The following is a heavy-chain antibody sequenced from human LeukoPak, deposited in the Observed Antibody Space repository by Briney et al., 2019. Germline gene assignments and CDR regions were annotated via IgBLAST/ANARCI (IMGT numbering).Heavy chain of an antibody. D-gene: IGHD2-2*01. CDR2: ISYDGSNK. V-gene: IGHV3-30*18. CDR1: GFTFSSYG. Sequence: RGSLRLSCAASGFTFSSYGMHWVRQAPGKGLEWVAVISYDGSNKYYADSVKGRFTISRDNSKSTLYLQMNSLRAEDTAVYYCAKDYILSGLGYCSSTSCYPDYWGQGTLVTVSS. J-gene: IGHJ4*02. CDR3: AKDYILSGLGYCSSTSCYPDY.